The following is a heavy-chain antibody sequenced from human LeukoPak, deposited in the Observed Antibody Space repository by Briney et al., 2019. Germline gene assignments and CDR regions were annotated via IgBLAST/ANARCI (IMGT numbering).Heavy chain of an antibody. CDR1: GFTFSSYS. D-gene: IGHD2-15*01. Sequence: PGGSLRLSSAASGFTFSSYSMNWVRQAPGQGLEWVSSISSSSSYIYYADSVKGRFTISRYNSTNTLYLQMNSLRAEDTALYYCARDRCSGGRCYSLSVGHMDVWGKGTTVTVSS. CDR2: ISSSSSYI. CDR3: ARDRCSGGRCYSLSVGHMDV. J-gene: IGHJ6*03. V-gene: IGHV3-21*01.